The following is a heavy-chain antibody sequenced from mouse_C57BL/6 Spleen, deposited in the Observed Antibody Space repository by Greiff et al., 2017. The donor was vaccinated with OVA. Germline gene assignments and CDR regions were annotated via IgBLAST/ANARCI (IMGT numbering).Heavy chain of an antibody. Sequence: EVQLQQSGPELVKPGASVKISCKASGYSFTGYYMNWVKQSPEKSLEWIGEINPSTGGTTYNQKFKAKATLTVDKSSSTAYMQLKSLTSEDSAVYYCARSLLGYGSSYDAMDYWGQGTSVTVSS. V-gene: IGHV1-42*01. CDR3: ARSLLGYGSSYDAMDY. J-gene: IGHJ4*01. CDR2: INPSTGGT. CDR1: GYSFTGYY. D-gene: IGHD1-1*01.